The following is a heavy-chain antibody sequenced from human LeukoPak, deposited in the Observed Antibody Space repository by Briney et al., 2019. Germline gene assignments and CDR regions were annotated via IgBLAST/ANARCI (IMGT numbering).Heavy chain of an antibody. Sequence: SQTLSLTCTVSGGSISSGDYYRSCIRQPPGKGLEWIGYIYYSGSTYYNPSLKSRVTISVDTSKNQFSLKLSSVTAADTAVYYCASLYCSSTSCYDYWGQGTLVTVSS. CDR1: GGSISSGDYY. D-gene: IGHD2-2*01. CDR2: IYYSGST. J-gene: IGHJ4*02. V-gene: IGHV4-30-4*01. CDR3: ASLYCSSTSCYDY.